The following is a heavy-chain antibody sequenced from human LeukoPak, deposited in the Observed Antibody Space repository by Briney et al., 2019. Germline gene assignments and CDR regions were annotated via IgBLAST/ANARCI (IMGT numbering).Heavy chain of an antibody. CDR3: ARGSGWYYY. J-gene: IGHJ4*02. V-gene: IGHV4-59*01. CDR1: GGSISSYY. D-gene: IGHD6-19*01. CDR2: IYYSGGT. Sequence: PSETLSLTCTVSGGSISSYYWSWIRQPPGKGLEWIGYIYYSGGTNYNPSLKSRVTISVDTSKNQFSLKLSSVTAAGTAVYYCARGSGWYYYWGRGTLVTVSS.